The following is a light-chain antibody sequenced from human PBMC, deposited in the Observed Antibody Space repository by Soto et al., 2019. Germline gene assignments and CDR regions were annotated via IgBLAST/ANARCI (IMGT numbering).Light chain of an antibody. J-gene: IGKJ5*01. CDR2: GAS. Sequence: EIVMTQSPPTLSFSPLEIATLSCRASQSISSKLAWYQQKPGQAPRLLIYGASTRATGVPARFSGSGSGTDFTLTISSLEPEDFAVYYCHQRSNWPPDTFGQGTRLEIK. CDR3: HQRSNWPPDT. CDR1: QSISSK. V-gene: IGKV3-11*01.